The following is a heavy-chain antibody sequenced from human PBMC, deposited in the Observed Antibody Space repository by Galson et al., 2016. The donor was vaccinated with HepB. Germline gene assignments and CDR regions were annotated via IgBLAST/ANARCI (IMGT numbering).Heavy chain of an antibody. V-gene: IGHV4-31*03. CDR1: GGSITSAGYY. Sequence: TLSLTCTVSGGSITSAGYYWNWIRQHPGKGLEWIGYIYYGGTPQFNPPLRSRLSISVDASKNQLSLRLSSVTAADTAVYYCASSGQTYYFYGLAVWGPGTTVTVSS. J-gene: IGHJ6*02. CDR2: IYYGGTP. D-gene: IGHD3-10*01. CDR3: ASSGQTYYFYGLAV.